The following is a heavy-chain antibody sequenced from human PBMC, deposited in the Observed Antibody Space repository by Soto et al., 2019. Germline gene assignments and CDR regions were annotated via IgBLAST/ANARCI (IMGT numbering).Heavy chain of an antibody. CDR2: IIPILGIA. CDR3: ARGGSIVVVTAYDAFDI. CDR1: GGTFSSYT. Sequence: SVKVSCKASGGTFSSYTISWVRQAPGQGLEWMGRIIPILGIANYAQKFQGRVTITADKSTSTVYMELSSLRSEDTAVYYCARGGSIVVVTAYDAFDIWGQGTMVTVSS. V-gene: IGHV1-69*02. D-gene: IGHD2-21*02. J-gene: IGHJ3*02.